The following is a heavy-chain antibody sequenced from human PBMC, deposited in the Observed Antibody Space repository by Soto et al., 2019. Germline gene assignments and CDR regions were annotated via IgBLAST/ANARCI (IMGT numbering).Heavy chain of an antibody. CDR2: IYYSGST. J-gene: IGHJ6*03. Sequence: QVQLQESGPGLVKPSETLSLTCTVSGGSISSYYWSWIRQPPGKGLEWIGYIYYSGSTNYNPSLNIRVTISVDTCKNQFSLKMSSVDAADTAVYYCARSYRRYCSGGSCYSYYYYYIDVWGKGTTVTVSS. CDR1: GGSISSYY. V-gene: IGHV4-59*01. D-gene: IGHD2-15*01. CDR3: ARSYRRYCSGGSCYSYYYYYIDV.